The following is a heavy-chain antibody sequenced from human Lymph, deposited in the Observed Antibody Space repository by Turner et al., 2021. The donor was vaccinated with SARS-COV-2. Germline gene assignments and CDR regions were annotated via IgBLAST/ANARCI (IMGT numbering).Heavy chain of an antibody. Sequence: QVQLQESGPGLVRPPETLSLTCTVSGVSISSQSWSWIRQSPGRGLEWIGYFYKIGSIDYNPTLRSRVTISVDTSKNQLSLNLISMTAADTAVYYCARHQGSTSGYDHGMNVWGQGTAVIVSS. D-gene: IGHD1-1*01. J-gene: IGHJ6*02. V-gene: IGHV4-59*08. CDR1: GVSISSQS. CDR2: FYKIGSI. CDR3: ARHQGSTSGYDHGMNV.